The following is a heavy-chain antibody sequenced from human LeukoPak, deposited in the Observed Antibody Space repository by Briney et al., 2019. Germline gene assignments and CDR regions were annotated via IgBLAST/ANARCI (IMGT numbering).Heavy chain of an antibody. J-gene: IGHJ4*02. CDR3: ARGYCSGGICYPQPTTLTFYFDS. CDR2: IWHDGSNK. Sequence: PGGSLRLSCAASGYTFSHYGMLWVRQAPGKGLEWVAVIWHDGSNKFYADSVKGRLTISRDNSKNTLYLQMNSLRAEDTAVYYCARGYCSGGICYPQPTTLTFYFDSWGQGTLVTVSS. D-gene: IGHD2-15*01. V-gene: IGHV3-33*01. CDR1: GYTFSHYG.